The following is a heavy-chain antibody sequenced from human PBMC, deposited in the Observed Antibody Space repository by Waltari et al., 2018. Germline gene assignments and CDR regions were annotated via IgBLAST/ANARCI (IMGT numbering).Heavy chain of an antibody. CDR1: GGTFSSYA. D-gene: IGHD3-22*01. CDR3: ARSDSSGYYSTGIY. V-gene: IGHV1-69*01. CDR2: IIPIFGTA. Sequence: QVQLVQSGAEVKKPGSSVKVSCRASGGTFSSYAITWVRQAPGQGLEWLGGIIPIFGTANYAQKFQGRVTITAAESTSTAYMELSSLRSEDTAVYYCARSDSSGYYSTGIYWGQGTLVTVSS. J-gene: IGHJ4*02.